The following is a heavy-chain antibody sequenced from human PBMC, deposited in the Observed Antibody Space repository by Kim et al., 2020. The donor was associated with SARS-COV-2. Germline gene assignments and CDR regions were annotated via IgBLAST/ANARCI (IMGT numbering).Heavy chain of an antibody. CDR1: GYTFTSYA. V-gene: IGHV1-3*01. J-gene: IGHJ5*02. Sequence: ASVKVSCKASGYTFTSYAMHWVRQAPGQRLEWMGWINAGNGNTKYSQKFQGRVTITRDTSASTAYMELSSLRSEDTAVYYCARDPCAYCSSTSCYCLWFDPWGQGTLVTVSS. CDR2: INAGNGNT. D-gene: IGHD2-2*01. CDR3: ARDPCAYCSSTSCYCLWFDP.